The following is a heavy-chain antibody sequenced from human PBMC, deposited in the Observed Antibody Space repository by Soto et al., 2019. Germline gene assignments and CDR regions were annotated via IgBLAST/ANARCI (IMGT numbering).Heavy chain of an antibody. D-gene: IGHD6-13*01. CDR2: IYRTGST. J-gene: IGHJ5*02. V-gene: IGHV4-4*02. Sequence: SETLSLTCAVSGGSFTSNNWWTWVRQPPGQGLEWIGEIYRTGSTNYNPSLKSRVTISVDTSKNQFSLKLSSVTAADTAVYYCARGFSSSWLKNDWFDPWGQGTLVTVSS. CDR1: GGSFTSNNW. CDR3: ARGFSSSWLKNDWFDP.